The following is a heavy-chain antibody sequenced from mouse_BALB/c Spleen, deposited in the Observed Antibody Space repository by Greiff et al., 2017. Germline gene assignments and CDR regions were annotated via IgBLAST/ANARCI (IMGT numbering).Heavy chain of an antibody. CDR2: IWSGGST. CDR3: ARSRYDGAWFAY. D-gene: IGHD2-14*01. J-gene: IGHJ3*01. V-gene: IGHV2-2*02. CDR1: GFSLTSYG. Sequence: QVQLQQSGPGLVQPSQSLSITCTVSGFSLTSYGVHWVRQSPGKGLEWLGVIWSGGSTDYNAAFISRLSISKDNSKSQVFFKMNSLQANDTAIYYCARSRYDGAWFAYWGQGTLVTVSA.